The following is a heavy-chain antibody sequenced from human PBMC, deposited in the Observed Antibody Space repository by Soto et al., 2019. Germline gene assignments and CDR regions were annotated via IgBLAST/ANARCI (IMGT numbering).Heavy chain of an antibody. CDR3: AKDRNDFWSGYYYYMDV. CDR2: ISGSGGST. V-gene: IGHV3-23*01. CDR1: GFTFSSYA. D-gene: IGHD3-3*01. J-gene: IGHJ6*03. Sequence: GGSLRLSCAASGFTFSSYAMSWVRQAPGKGLEWVSAISGSGGSTYYADSVKGRFTISRDNSKNTLYLQMNSLRAEDTAVYYCAKDRNDFWSGYYYYMDVWGKGTTVTVSS.